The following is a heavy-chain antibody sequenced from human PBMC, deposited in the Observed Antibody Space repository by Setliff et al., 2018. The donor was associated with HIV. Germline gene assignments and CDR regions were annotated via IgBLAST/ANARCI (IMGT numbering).Heavy chain of an antibody. D-gene: IGHD3-3*01. Sequence: ASVKVSCKASGYPFTSYGICWVRQAPGHGLEWMGYISPYNGDAYYAEKFQGRVTMTTDTSTTAVSMELTNLRSDDTAVYFCARMQAYYNFWRSTYYFDYWGQGTLVTVSS. J-gene: IGHJ4*02. CDR2: ISPYNGDA. CDR1: GYPFTSYG. CDR3: ARMQAYYNFWRSTYYFDY. V-gene: IGHV1-18*01.